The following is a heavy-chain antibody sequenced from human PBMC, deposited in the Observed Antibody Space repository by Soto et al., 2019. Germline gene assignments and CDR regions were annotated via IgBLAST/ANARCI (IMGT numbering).Heavy chain of an antibody. CDR1: GFTFSSYG. V-gene: IGHV3-33*01. D-gene: IGHD3-10*01. CDR3: ARETPPYYGSGSYYNSDTVLRDRLEFTGYYYGMDV. Sequence: GGSLRLSCAASGFTFSSYGMHWVRQAPGKGLEWVAVIWYDGSNKYYADSVKGRFTISRDNSKNTLYLQMNSLRAEDTAVYYCARETPPYYGSGSYYNSDTVLRDRLEFTGYYYGMDVWGQGTTVTVSS. J-gene: IGHJ6*02. CDR2: IWYDGSNK.